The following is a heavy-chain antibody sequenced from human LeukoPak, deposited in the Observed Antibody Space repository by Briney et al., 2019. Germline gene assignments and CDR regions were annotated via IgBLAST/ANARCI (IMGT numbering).Heavy chain of an antibody. Sequence: SETLSLTCTVSGGSISSYYWSWIRQPPGKGLEWIGYIYYSGSTNYNPSLKSRVTISVDKSKNQFSLKLSSVTAADTAVYYCARERTYYDILTGYPDLFAFDIWGQGTMVTVSS. CDR3: ARERTYYDILTGYPDLFAFDI. CDR2: IYYSGST. D-gene: IGHD3-9*01. CDR1: GGSISSYY. V-gene: IGHV4-59*12. J-gene: IGHJ3*02.